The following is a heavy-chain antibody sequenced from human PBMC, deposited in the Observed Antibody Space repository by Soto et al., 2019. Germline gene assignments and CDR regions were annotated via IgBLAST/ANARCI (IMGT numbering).Heavy chain of an antibody. CDR1: GGSISSSSYY. J-gene: IGHJ6*02. CDR2: IYYSGST. V-gene: IGHV4-39*01. CDR3: AVMEGGYSGYDSVLYYYYGMDV. D-gene: IGHD5-12*01. Sequence: SETLSLTCTVSGGSISSSSYYWGWIRQPPGKGLEWIGSIYYSGSTYYNPSLKSRVTISVDTSKNQFSLKLSSVTATDTAVYYCAVMEGGYSGYDSVLYYYYGMDVWGQGTTVTVSS.